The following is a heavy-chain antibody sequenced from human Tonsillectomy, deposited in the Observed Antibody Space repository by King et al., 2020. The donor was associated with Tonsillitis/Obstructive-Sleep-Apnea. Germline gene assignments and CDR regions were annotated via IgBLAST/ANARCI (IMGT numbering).Heavy chain of an antibody. CDR2: ISWDGGST. CDR3: AKGPEGGGGWPDS. D-gene: IGHD6-19*01. Sequence: VQLVESGGVVVQPGGSLRLSCAASGFTFDDYTMHWVRQAPGKGLEWVSLISWDGGSTYYAASVKGRFPISRDNSKNSLYLQMHSLRTEDTALYYCAKGPEGGGGWPDSWGKGTLVTVSS. V-gene: IGHV3-43*01. CDR1: GFTFDDYT. J-gene: IGHJ4*02.